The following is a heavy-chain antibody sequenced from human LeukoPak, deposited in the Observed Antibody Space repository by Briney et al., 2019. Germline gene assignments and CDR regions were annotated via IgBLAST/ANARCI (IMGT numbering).Heavy chain of an antibody. CDR3: AKGPHDSTVEEGYFDY. CDR1: GFTFSSYA. CDR2: ISGSGGST. Sequence: GGSLRLSCAASGFTFSSYAMSWVRQAPGKGLEWVSAISGSGGSTYYADSVKGRFTISRDNSKNTLYLQMNSLRAEDTAVYYCAKGPHDSTVEEGYFDYWGQGTLVTVSS. J-gene: IGHJ4*02. V-gene: IGHV3-23*01. D-gene: IGHD4-17*01.